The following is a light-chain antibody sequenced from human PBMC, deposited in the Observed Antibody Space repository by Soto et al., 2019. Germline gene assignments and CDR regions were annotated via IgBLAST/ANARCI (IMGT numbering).Light chain of an antibody. CDR2: KAS. V-gene: IGKV1-5*03. J-gene: IGKJ4*01. Sequence: DIQMTQSPSTLSASVGDRVTISCRASQSISSRLAWYQQKAGKAPKLLIYKASGLQSGVPSRFSGSGSGTELTLIISSLQPDDFATYYCQQYARNPLTFGGGTKVDI. CDR3: QQYARNPLT. CDR1: QSISSR.